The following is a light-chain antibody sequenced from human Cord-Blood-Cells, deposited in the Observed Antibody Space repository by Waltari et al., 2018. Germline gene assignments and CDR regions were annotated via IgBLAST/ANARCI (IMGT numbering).Light chain of an antibody. CDR3: SSYAGSNNVV. Sequence: QSALTQPPSASGSPGPSVTISCTGTSSDVGGYNYVSWYQQHPGKAPKLMIYAVSEPPSGVRDRFSGSKSGNTASLTVSGLQAEDEADYYCSSYAGSNNVVFGGGTKLTVL. CDR2: AVS. CDR1: SSDVGGYNY. J-gene: IGLJ2*01. V-gene: IGLV2-8*01.